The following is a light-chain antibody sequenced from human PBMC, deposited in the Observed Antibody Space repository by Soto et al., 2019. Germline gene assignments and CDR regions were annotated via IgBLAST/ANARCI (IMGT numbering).Light chain of an antibody. CDR3: QQYTNTNNPWM. J-gene: IGKJ1*01. CDR1: QSIITY. CDR2: DAS. V-gene: IGKV1-39*01. Sequence: DIQMTQSPSSLSASVGDRFTITCRSSQSIITYLNWYQQKPGKAPKLLVYDASTLQSGVASRFSGSGSGTEFTLIISGLQPDDSATYYCQQYTNTNNPWMFGQGTKVDIK.